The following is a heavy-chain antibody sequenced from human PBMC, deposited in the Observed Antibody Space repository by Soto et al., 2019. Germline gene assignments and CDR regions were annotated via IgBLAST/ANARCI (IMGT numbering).Heavy chain of an antibody. CDR1: GGSISSHY. V-gene: IGHV4-59*11. CDR3: ARALFDYDSSGRRFYYGMDV. CDR2: IYYSGST. Sequence: QVQLQESGPGLVKPSETLSLTCTVSGGSISSHYWSWIRQPPGRGLEWIGYIYYSGSTNYNPSLKSRVTISVDTSKNQFSLKLSSVTAADTAVYYCARALFDYDSSGRRFYYGMDVWGQGTTVTVSS. D-gene: IGHD3-22*01. J-gene: IGHJ6*02.